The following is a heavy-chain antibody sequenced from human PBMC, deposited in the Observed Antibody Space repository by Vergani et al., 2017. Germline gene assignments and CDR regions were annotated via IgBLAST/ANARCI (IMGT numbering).Heavy chain of an antibody. V-gene: IGHV4-31*03. Sequence: QVQLQESGPGLVKPSQTLSLTCTVSGGSISSGGYYWSWIRQHPGKGLEWIGYIYYSGSTYYNPSLKSRVTISVDTSKNQFSPKLSSVTAADTAVYYCARMATISWAFDYWGQGTLVTVSS. D-gene: IGHD5-24*01. CDR2: IYYSGST. J-gene: IGHJ4*02. CDR1: GGSISSGGYY. CDR3: ARMATISWAFDY.